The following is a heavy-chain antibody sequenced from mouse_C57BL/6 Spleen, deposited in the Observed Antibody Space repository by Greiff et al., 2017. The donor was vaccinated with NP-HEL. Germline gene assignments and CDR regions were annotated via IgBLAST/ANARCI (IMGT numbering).Heavy chain of an antibody. CDR3: ARDGCLLWYYFDY. D-gene: IGHD1-1*02. Sequence: EVNVVESGGGLVKPGGSLKLSCAASGFTFSSYAMSWVRQTPEKRLEWVATISDGGSYTYYPDNVKGRFTISRDNAKNNLYMQMSHLKSEDTAMYYCARDGCLLWYYFDYWGQGTTLTVSS. CDR2: ISDGGSYT. V-gene: IGHV5-4*01. J-gene: IGHJ2*01. CDR1: GFTFSSYA.